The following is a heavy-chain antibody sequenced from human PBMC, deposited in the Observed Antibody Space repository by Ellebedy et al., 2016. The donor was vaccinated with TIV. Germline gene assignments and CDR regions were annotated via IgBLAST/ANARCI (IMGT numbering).Heavy chain of an antibody. CDR2: INNGGRTT. CDR3: AKDMVFGDGKWEIEL. Sequence: PGGSLRLSCVASGFTFSGYAMSWVRQAPGKGLEWVSGINNGGRTTSYADSVKGRFTISRDNSRSTLYLQMNSLRAEDSAVYYCAKDMVFGDGKWEIELWGQGTTVTVSS. V-gene: IGHV3-23*01. D-gene: IGHD1-26*01. J-gene: IGHJ6*02. CDR1: GFTFSGYA.